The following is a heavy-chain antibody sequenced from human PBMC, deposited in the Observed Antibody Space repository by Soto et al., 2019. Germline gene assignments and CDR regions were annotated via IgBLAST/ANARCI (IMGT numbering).Heavy chain of an antibody. CDR3: AKDSGSPSPWQDYYYGMDV. V-gene: IGHV3-30*18. CDR1: GFTFSAFA. Sequence: GGSLRLSCAASGFTFSAFAMNWVRQAPGKGLEWVAVISDDGSNTYYADSVKGRFTISRDNSKNTLYLQMNSLRAEDTAVYYCAKDSGSPSPWQDYYYGMDVWGQGTTVTVSS. J-gene: IGHJ6*02. D-gene: IGHD1-26*01. CDR2: ISDDGSNT.